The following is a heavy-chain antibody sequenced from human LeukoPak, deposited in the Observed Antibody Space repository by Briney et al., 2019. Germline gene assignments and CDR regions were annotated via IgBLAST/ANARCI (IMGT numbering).Heavy chain of an antibody. V-gene: IGHV4-34*01. CDR1: GGSFSGYY. CDR2: INHSGST. CDR3: ARGSNDFWSGYYTGIRRGWFDP. Sequence: SETLSLTCAVYGGSFSGYYWSWIRQPPGKGLEWIGEINHSGSTNYNPSLKSRVTISVDTSKNQFSLKLSSVTAADTAVYYCARGSNDFWSGYYTGIRRGWFDPWGQGTLVTVSS. J-gene: IGHJ5*02. D-gene: IGHD3-3*01.